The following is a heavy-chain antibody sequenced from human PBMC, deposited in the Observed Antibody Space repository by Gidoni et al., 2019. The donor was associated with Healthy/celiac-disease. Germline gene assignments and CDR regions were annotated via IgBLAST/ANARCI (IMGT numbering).Heavy chain of an antibody. D-gene: IGHD6-13*01. V-gene: IGHV4-4*02. Sequence: QVQLQESGPGLVKPSGTLSLTCAVSGGSIRSSNWWRWVRQPPGKGLAWIGEIYHSGSTHYNPSLKSRVTISVDKSKNQFSRKLSSVTAADTAVYYCARARIAAAGTSDPFDPWGQGTLVTVSS. CDR3: ARARIAAAGTSDPFDP. J-gene: IGHJ5*02. CDR2: IYHSGST. CDR1: GGSIRSSNW.